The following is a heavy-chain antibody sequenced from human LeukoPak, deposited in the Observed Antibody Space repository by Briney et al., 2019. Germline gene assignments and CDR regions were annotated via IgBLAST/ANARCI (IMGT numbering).Heavy chain of an antibody. J-gene: IGHJ6*03. CDR2: IYYSGST. V-gene: IGHV4-59*01. Sequence: SETLSLTCTVSGGSISDYYWNWIRQPPGKGLEWIGYIYYSGSTTYNPSLKSRLIMSVDTAKNQFSLKLRSVTAADTAVYYCARGDFCSRTNCYLRPMDVWGKGTTVTVSS. CDR3: ARGDFCSRTNCYLRPMDV. CDR1: GGSISDYY. D-gene: IGHD2-2*01.